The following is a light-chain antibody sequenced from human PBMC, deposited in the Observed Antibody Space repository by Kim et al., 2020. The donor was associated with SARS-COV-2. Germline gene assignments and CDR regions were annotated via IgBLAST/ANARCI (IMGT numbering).Light chain of an antibody. CDR3: AAWDDILSGRV. Sequence: GRSVTISCCGSRSNIGSNYVYWYQRLPGTAPKLLISKNNQRPSGVPDRFSGSKSGTSASLAISGLRSEDGADYYCAAWDDILSGRVFGGGTQLTVL. J-gene: IGLJ3*02. CDR1: RSNIGSNY. V-gene: IGLV1-47*01. CDR2: KNN.